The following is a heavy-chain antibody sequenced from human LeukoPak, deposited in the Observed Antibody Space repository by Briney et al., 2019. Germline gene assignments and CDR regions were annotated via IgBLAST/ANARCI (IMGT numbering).Heavy chain of an antibody. J-gene: IGHJ4*02. V-gene: IGHV3-20*04. CDR1: GFAFDEHG. Sequence: GGSLRLSCTASGFAFDEHGMSWVRQVPGKGLEWVSGINWSGGSIGYADPLRGRFPISRDNAKTSLYLQLDSLRAEDPALYYCARAPITSPFYFDYWGQGTLVTVSS. CDR3: ARAPITSPFYFDY. D-gene: IGHD2-2*01. CDR2: INWSGGSI.